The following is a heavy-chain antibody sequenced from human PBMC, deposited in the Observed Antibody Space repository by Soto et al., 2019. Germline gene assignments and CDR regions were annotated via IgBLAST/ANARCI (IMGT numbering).Heavy chain of an antibody. CDR2: MNPNSGNT. CDR1: GYTFTSYD. V-gene: IGHV1-8*01. Sequence: SVKVSCKASGYTFTSYDINWVRQATGQGLEWMGWMNPNSGNTGYAQKFQGRVTMTRNTSISTAYMELSSLRSEDTAVYYCAIDSSGYYRAFDIWGQGTMVTVSS. CDR3: AIDSSGYYRAFDI. J-gene: IGHJ3*02. D-gene: IGHD3-22*01.